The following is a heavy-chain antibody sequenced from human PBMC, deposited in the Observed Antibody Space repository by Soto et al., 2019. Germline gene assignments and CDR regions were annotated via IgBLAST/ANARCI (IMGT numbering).Heavy chain of an antibody. CDR1: GSTFTGYY. CDR2: INPSSGGT. D-gene: IGHD3-22*01. J-gene: IGHJ3*02. CDR3: AREKDYYDSSGYRSVAFDI. Sequence: ASVKRSWKGSGSTFTGYYRHWVRQAPGQGLEWMGWINPSSGGTNYAQKFRGWVTMTRDTSISTAYMELSRLRSDDTAVYYCAREKDYYDSSGYRSVAFDIWGQGTMVTISS. V-gene: IGHV1-2*04.